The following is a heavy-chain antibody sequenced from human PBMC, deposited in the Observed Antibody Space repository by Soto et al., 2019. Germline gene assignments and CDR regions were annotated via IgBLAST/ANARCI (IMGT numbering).Heavy chain of an antibody. J-gene: IGHJ5*02. CDR3: AREVGATINWLEP. V-gene: IGHV4-61*01. D-gene: IGHD1-26*01. Sequence: SETLSLTCTVSVGSFKSGSYYLSWVRQPPGKGLEWIGYVYYTWRTSYSPSLKSRVTISADTSKNQFSLTLTSVTTADTAVYYCAREVGATINWLEPWGQGTMVTVSS. CDR2: VYYTWRT. CDR1: VGSFKSGSYY.